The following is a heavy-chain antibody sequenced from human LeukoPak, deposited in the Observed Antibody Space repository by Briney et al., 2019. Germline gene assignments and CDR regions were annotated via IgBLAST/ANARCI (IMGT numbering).Heavy chain of an antibody. Sequence: PGGSLRLSCAASGFTFSSYWMHWVRQAPGKGLVWVSRINSDGSSTSYADSVKGRFTISRDNAKNTLYLQMNSLRAEDTAVYYCAKGGHSSGWYWSYWGQGTLVTVSS. CDR2: INSDGSST. D-gene: IGHD6-19*01. CDR3: AKGGHSSGWYWSY. CDR1: GFTFSSYW. V-gene: IGHV3-74*01. J-gene: IGHJ4*02.